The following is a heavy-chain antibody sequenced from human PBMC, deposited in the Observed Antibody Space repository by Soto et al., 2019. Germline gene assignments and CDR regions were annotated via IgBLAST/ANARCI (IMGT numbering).Heavy chain of an antibody. Sequence: QVQLQESGPGLVKPSGTLSLTCAVSSGSISSSNWWSWVRQPPGKGLEWIGEIYHSGSTNYNPSLKSRVTISVDKSKNQFSLKLSSVTAADTAVYYCAREGGYCSGGSCYSREVRFDPWGQGTLVTVPS. D-gene: IGHD2-15*01. J-gene: IGHJ5*02. CDR2: IYHSGST. CDR1: SGSISSSNW. CDR3: AREGGYCSGGSCYSREVRFDP. V-gene: IGHV4-4*02.